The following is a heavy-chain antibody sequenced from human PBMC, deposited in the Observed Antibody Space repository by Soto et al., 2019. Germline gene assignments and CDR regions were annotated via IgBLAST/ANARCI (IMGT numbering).Heavy chain of an antibody. CDR2: ISGSAENT. J-gene: IGHJ4*02. D-gene: IGHD3-3*01. V-gene: IGHV3-23*01. Sequence: EVQLLDSGGGLVQPGGSLRLSCVASGFTFNNYAMSWVRQAPGKGLEWVSAISGSAENTYYADFVKGRFTISRENPKTTLCLQLNGLRAEDTAVYYCGRYDFWSGTFDFWGQGTLVTVSS. CDR1: GFTFNNYA. CDR3: GRYDFWSGTFDF.